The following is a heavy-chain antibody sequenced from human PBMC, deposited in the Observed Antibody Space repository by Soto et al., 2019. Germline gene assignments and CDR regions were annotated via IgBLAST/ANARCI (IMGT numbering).Heavy chain of an antibody. D-gene: IGHD4-17*01. CDR3: ARVGSERYGDYEYYFDY. CDR2: ISSSSSYT. Sequence: QVQLVESGGGLVKPGGSLRLSCAASGFTFSDYYMSWIRQAQGKGLEWVSYISSSSSYTNYADSVKGRFTISRDNAKNSLYLQMNSLRAEDTAVYYCARVGSERYGDYEYYFDYWGQGTLVTVSS. J-gene: IGHJ4*02. CDR1: GFTFSDYY. V-gene: IGHV3-11*06.